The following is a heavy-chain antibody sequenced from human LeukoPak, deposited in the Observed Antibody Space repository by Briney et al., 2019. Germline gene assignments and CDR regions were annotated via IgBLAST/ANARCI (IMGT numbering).Heavy chain of an antibody. Sequence: ASVKVSCKASGGTFSSYAISWVRQAPGQGLEWMGGIIPIFGTANYAQKFQGRVTITADESTSTAYMELSSLRSEDTAVYYCARALNYYYGMDVWGQGTTVTVSS. J-gene: IGHJ6*02. V-gene: IGHV1-69*13. CDR1: GGTFSSYA. CDR3: ARALNYYYGMDV. CDR2: IIPIFGTA.